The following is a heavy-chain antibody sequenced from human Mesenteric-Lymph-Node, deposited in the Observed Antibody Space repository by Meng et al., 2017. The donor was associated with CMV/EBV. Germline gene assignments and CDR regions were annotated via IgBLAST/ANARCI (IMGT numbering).Heavy chain of an antibody. Sequence: GESLKISCAASGFTFSNYGFHWVRQAPGKGLEWVAAIWYDGSNEYYADSVKGRVTISRDNSRNTPYLQMKSLRVEDTAVYYCAKDLFSSSRGVIRFYTGLDVWGRGTTVTVSS. D-gene: IGHD3-10*01. CDR3: AKDLFSSSRGVIRFYTGLDV. J-gene: IGHJ6*02. V-gene: IGHV3-33*06. CDR1: GFTFSNYG. CDR2: IWYDGSNE.